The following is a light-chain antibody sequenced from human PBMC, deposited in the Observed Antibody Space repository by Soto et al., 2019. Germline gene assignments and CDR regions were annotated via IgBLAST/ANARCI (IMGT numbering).Light chain of an antibody. CDR3: HQYDNWPKT. CDR1: QSVSSN. Sequence: EVVVTPSPATLSVSPGERATLSCRASQSVSSNLAWYQRKPGQAPRLLIYGASTRATGIPARFSGSGSGTEFTLTISSLQSEDFAVYYCHQYDNWPKTFGQGTRLEIK. CDR2: GAS. J-gene: IGKJ5*01. V-gene: IGKV3-15*01.